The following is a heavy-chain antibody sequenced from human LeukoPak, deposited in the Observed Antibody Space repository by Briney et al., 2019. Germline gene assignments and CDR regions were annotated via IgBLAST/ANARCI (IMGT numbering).Heavy chain of an antibody. V-gene: IGHV3-66*01. CDR2: IYSGGST. J-gene: IGHJ3*02. Sequence: GGSLRLSCAASGFTFSSYSMNWVRQAPGKGLEWVSVIYSGGSTYYADSVKGRFTISRDNSKNTLYLQMNSLRAEDTAVYYCARDQRGVRGVIAAFDIWGQGTMVTVSS. CDR1: GFTFSSYS. CDR3: ARDQRGVRGVIAAFDI. D-gene: IGHD3-10*01.